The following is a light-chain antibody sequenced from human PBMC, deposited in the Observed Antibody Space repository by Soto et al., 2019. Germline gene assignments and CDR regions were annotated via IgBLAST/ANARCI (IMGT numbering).Light chain of an antibody. CDR2: DVS. V-gene: IGKV3-11*01. Sequence: EIVLTQSPATLSLSPGERATLSCRASQSVSNYLGWYQQKSGQAPRLLISDVSIRATGIPARFSGSGSGTDFTLTISSLEPEDFAVYYCQHRVNWPTFGGGTKVEIK. J-gene: IGKJ4*01. CDR1: QSVSNY. CDR3: QHRVNWPT.